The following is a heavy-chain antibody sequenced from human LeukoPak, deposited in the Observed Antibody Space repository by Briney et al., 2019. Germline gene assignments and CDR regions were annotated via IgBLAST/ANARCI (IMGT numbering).Heavy chain of an antibody. Sequence: ASVKVSCKASGGTFSSYAISWVRQAPGQGLEWMGGIIPIFGTANYAQKFQGRVTITADKSTSTAYMELSSLRSEDTAVYYCARDLTAAGKSYWGQGTLVTVSS. CDR2: IIPIFGTA. V-gene: IGHV1-69*06. J-gene: IGHJ4*02. D-gene: IGHD6-13*01. CDR3: ARDLTAAGKSY. CDR1: GGTFSSYA.